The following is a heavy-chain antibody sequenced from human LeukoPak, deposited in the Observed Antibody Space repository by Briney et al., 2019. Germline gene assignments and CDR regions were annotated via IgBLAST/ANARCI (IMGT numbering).Heavy chain of an antibody. V-gene: IGHV3-21*01. CDR3: ARDLSSSGWYGVYFDY. D-gene: IGHD6-19*01. CDR1: GFTFSSYS. J-gene: IGHJ4*02. CDR2: ISSSSSYI. Sequence: GGSLRLSCAASGFTFSSYSMNWVRQAPGKGLEWVSSISSSSSYIYYADSVKGRFTISRDNAKNSLYLQMNSLRAEDTAVYYCARDLSSSGWYGVYFDYWGQGTLVTVSS.